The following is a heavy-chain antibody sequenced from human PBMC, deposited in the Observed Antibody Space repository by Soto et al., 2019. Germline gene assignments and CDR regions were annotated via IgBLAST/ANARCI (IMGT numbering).Heavy chain of an antibody. CDR1: GGSFSGYY. CDR2: IDHSGYT. Sequence: QVQLQQWGAGLLKPSETLSLTCAVYGGSFSGYYWNWIRQPPGKGLEWIGEIDHSGYTNYNPSLKSRVTISVETSKNQFSLRLTSVTAADTAVYYCARVRDWFDPWGQGTLVNVSS. V-gene: IGHV4-34*01. J-gene: IGHJ5*02. CDR3: ARVRDWFDP. D-gene: IGHD3-3*01.